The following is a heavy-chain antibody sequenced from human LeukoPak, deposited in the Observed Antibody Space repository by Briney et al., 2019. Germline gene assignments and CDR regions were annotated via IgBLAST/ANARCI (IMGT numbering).Heavy chain of an antibody. CDR2: INSDGSST. D-gene: IGHD2/OR15-2a*01. Sequence: GGSLRLSCSASGFTFSGYWMHWVRQAPGKGLVWVSRINSDGSSTSYADSVKGRFTISGDNAKNTLYLQMNSLRAEDTAVYYCARTIYSRSYLDYWGQGTLVTVSS. CDR1: GFTFSGYW. V-gene: IGHV3-74*01. J-gene: IGHJ4*02. CDR3: ARTIYSRSYLDY.